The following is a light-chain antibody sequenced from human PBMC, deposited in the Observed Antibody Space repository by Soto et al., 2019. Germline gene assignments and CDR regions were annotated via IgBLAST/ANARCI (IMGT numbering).Light chain of an antibody. CDR3: QSYDISLHNHV. CDR1: TSHIGAPYD. J-gene: IGLJ1*01. V-gene: IGLV1-40*01. CDR2: GDN. Sequence: QSALTQPPSVSWAPGQRLSISCTGSTSHIGAPYDVHWYQHLPGTAPKLLIYGDNNRPSGVPDRFSGSKPGTSASLVITRLQAEDEADYYCQSYDISLHNHVFGTGTKVTVL.